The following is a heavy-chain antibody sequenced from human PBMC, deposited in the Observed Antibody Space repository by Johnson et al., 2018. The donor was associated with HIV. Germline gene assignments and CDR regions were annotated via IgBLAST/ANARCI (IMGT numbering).Heavy chain of an antibody. CDR3: ARAEGLTGRNAFDI. Sequence: VQLVESGGGLIQPGGSLRLSCAASGFTFSNYDIHWVRQATGKGLEWVSTMGTAGDPYYADSVKGRITIPRDNAKNSLYLQMNSLRAEDTAVYYCARAEGLTGRNAFDIWGQGTMVTVSP. CDR1: GFTFSNYD. CDR2: MGTAGDP. V-gene: IGHV3-13*05. J-gene: IGHJ3*02. D-gene: IGHD1-20*01.